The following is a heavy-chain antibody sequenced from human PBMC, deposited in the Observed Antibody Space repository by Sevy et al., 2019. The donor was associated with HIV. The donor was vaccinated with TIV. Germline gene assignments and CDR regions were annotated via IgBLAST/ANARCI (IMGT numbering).Heavy chain of an antibody. CDR2: IRSDGSDK. D-gene: IGHD3-22*01. V-gene: IGHV3-30*02. Sequence: GGSLRLSCAASGFSLSGPGVHWVRQAPGKGLEWVAFIRSDGSDKWYRDSVKGRFTISKDDSKNTLFLQMNSLRSEDTAVYYCARVFCDCSGCYLSWIDPWGQGTLVTVSS. CDR3: ARVFCDCSGCYLSWIDP. J-gene: IGHJ5*02. CDR1: GFSLSGPG.